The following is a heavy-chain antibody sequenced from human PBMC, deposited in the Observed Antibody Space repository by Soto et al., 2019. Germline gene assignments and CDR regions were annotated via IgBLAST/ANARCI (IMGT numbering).Heavy chain of an antibody. CDR3: AKDPPKLRGVIAFDY. CDR2: ISGSGGST. J-gene: IGHJ4*02. CDR1: GFTFSSYA. D-gene: IGHD3-10*01. Sequence: EVQLLESGGGLVQPGGSLRLSCAASGFTFSSYAMSWVRQVPGKGLVWVSAISGSGGSTYYADSVKGRFTISRDNSKNTLYLQMNSLRAEDTAVYYCAKDPPKLRGVIAFDYWGQGTLVTVSS. V-gene: IGHV3-23*01.